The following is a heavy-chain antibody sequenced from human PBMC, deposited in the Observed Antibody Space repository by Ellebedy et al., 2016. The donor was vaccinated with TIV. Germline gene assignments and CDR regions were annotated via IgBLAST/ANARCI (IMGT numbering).Heavy chain of an antibody. Sequence: GGSLRLXXAASGFTFSSSGMSWVRQAPGKGLEWVSAISASGDVTNFADSVKGRFTISRDNSKNTLNLQMNSLRAEDTAVYYCAKKSTYYDTLPGPSGFDRWGQGILVTVSS. CDR2: ISASGDVT. CDR1: GFTFSSSG. CDR3: AKKSTYYDTLPGPSGFDR. D-gene: IGHD3-9*01. V-gene: IGHV3-23*01. J-gene: IGHJ5*02.